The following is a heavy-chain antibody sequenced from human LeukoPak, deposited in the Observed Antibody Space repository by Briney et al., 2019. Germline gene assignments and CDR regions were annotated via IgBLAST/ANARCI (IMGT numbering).Heavy chain of an antibody. CDR3: ARGYCSGGSCYFDY. CDR2: IYYSGST. Sequence: PSETLSLTRTVSGGSISSYYWSWIRQPPGKGLEWIGYIYYSGSTNYNPSLKSRVTISVDTSKNQFSLKLSSVTAADTAVYYCARGYCSGGSCYFDYWGQGTLVTVSS. CDR1: GGSISSYY. D-gene: IGHD2-15*01. J-gene: IGHJ4*02. V-gene: IGHV4-59*01.